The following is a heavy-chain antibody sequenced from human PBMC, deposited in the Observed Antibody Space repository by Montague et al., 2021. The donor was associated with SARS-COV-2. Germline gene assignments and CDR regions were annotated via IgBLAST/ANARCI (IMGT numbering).Heavy chain of an antibody. D-gene: IGHD6-19*01. Sequence: SLRLSLSASGFTFSSYAMSWVRQAPGKGLEWVSAISGSGGSTYYADSVKGRFTISRDNSKNTLYLQMNSLRAEDTAVYYCAKVRSYGSGWGYYYYGMDVWGQGTTVTVSS. CDR2: ISGSGGST. V-gene: IGHV3-23*01. J-gene: IGHJ6*02. CDR1: GFTFSSYA. CDR3: AKVRSYGSGWGYYYYGMDV.